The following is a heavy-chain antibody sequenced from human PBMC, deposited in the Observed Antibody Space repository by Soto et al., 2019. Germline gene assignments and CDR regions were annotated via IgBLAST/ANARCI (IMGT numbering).Heavy chain of an antibody. V-gene: IGHV1-2*04. J-gene: IGHJ3*02. CDR2: INPNSGGT. CDR1: GYTFTGYY. D-gene: IGHD6-19*01. CDR3: ARRAVAGTGGAFDI. Sequence: AASVKVSCKASGYTFTGYYMHWVRQAPGQGLEWMGWINPNSGGTNYAQKFQGWVTMTRDTSISTAYMELSRLRSDDTAVYYCARRAVAGTGGAFDIWGQGTMVT.